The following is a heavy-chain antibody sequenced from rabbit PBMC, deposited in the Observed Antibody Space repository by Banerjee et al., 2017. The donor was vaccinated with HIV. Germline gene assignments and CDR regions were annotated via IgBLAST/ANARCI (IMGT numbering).Heavy chain of an antibody. J-gene: IGHJ4*01. Sequence: QEQLVESGGGLVQPGGSLKLSCKASGFDFSSYGVSWVRQAPGKGLEWIGYIDPVFGSTYYASWVKGRFTISKTSSTTVTLQMTSLTAADTATYFCARDSASDTGYYLHLWGPGTLVT. CDR1: GFDFSSYG. CDR2: IDPVFGST. CDR3: ARDSASDTGYYLHL. V-gene: IGHV1S39*01. D-gene: IGHD1-1*01.